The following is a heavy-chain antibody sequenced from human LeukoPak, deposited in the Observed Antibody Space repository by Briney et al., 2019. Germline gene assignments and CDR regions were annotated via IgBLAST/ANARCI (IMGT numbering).Heavy chain of an antibody. V-gene: IGHV4-34*01. CDR3: ARSHGGITMIVN. D-gene: IGHD3-22*01. CDR2: INHSGGT. Sequence: SETLSLTCAFYGGSFSGYYWSWIRQPPGKGLEWIGEINHSGGTKYNPSLKSRVTISVDTSKNQFPLKLSSVTAADTAVYYCARSHGGITMIVNWGQGTLVTVSS. CDR1: GGSFSGYY. J-gene: IGHJ4*02.